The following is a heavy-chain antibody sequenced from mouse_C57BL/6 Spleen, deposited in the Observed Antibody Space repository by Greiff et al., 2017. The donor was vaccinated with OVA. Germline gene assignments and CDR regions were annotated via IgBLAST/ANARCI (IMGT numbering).Heavy chain of an antibody. CDR1: GFTFSSYT. CDR3: ARRDIYFDY. J-gene: IGHJ2*01. CDR2: ISGGGGNT. V-gene: IGHV5-9*01. Sequence: EVKVVESGGGLVKPGGSLKLSCAASGFTFSSYTMSWVRQTPEKRLEWVATISGGGGNTYYPDSVKGRFTISRDNAKNTLYLQMSSLRSEDTALYYCARRDIYFDYWGQGTTLTVSS.